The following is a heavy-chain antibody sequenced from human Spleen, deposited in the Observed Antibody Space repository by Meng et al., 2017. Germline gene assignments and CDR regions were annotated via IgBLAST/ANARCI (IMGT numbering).Heavy chain of an antibody. J-gene: IGHJ4*02. CDR2: INPRDSDT. CDR3: ARGPETYCGGDCYAANDY. CDR1: GYTFSTYW. Sequence: GGSLRLSCKGSGYTFSTYWIGWVRQMPGKGPEWMGIINPRDSDTRYSPSFQGQVTISADKSISTTYLQWSSLKASDTAMYYCARGPETYCGGDCYAANDYWGQGTLVTVSS. D-gene: IGHD2-21*02. V-gene: IGHV5-51*01.